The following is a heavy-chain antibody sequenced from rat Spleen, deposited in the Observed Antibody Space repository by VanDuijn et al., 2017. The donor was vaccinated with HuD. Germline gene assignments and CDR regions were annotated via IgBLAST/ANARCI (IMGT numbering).Heavy chain of an antibody. V-gene: IGHV5-31*01. CDR2: ISNARGIT. D-gene: IGHD1-11*01. J-gene: IGHJ2*01. CDR1: GFTFNNYW. Sequence: EVQLVESGGGLVQPGGSLKLSCVASGFTFNNYWMTWIRQAPGKGLEWVASISNARGITYYADPVKGRFTISRDIANSTLYLRMNSLRSEDTATYYCSRGGATRFDYWGQGVMVTVSS. CDR3: SRGGATRFDY.